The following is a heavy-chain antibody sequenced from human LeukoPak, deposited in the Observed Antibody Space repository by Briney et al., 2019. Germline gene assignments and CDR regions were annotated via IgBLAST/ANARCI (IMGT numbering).Heavy chain of an antibody. Sequence: GGSLRLSCAASGFTVSSNYMSWIRQAPGKGLEWVSVIYSGGSTYCADSVKGRFTISRDNSKNTLYLQMNSLRAEDTAVYYCARDPGYCSGGSCYSFLYWGQGTLVTVSS. CDR1: GFTVSSNY. CDR3: ARDPGYCSGGSCYSFLY. J-gene: IGHJ4*02. V-gene: IGHV3-66*01. D-gene: IGHD2-15*01. CDR2: IYSGGST.